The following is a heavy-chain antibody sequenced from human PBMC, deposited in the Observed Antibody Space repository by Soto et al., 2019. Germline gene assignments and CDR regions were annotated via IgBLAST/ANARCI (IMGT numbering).Heavy chain of an antibody. CDR2: IIPILGIA. Sequence: QVQLVQSGAEVKKPGSSVKVSCKASGGTFSSYTISWVRQAPGQGLEWMGRIIPILGIANYAQKFQGRVTITEDKSTSTAYMELSSLRSEDTAVYYCARDLRPQLPKRNNWFDPWGQGTLVTVSS. D-gene: IGHD2-2*01. V-gene: IGHV1-69*08. CDR1: GGTFSSYT. J-gene: IGHJ5*02. CDR3: ARDLRPQLPKRNNWFDP.